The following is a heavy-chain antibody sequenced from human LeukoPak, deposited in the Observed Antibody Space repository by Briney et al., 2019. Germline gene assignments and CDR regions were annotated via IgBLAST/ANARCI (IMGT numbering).Heavy chain of an antibody. CDR2: LSGSGGST. J-gene: IGHJ4*02. Sequence: GGPLRLSCAASGFTLSSYPMSWARQAPGKGLEWVSALSGSGGSTYYADSVKGRFTISRDNSKNTLYMQMNSLRAEDTAVYYCAKAEAIVVVTATNDYWGQGTLVTVSS. V-gene: IGHV3-23*01. D-gene: IGHD2-21*02. CDR1: GFTLSSYP. CDR3: AKAEAIVVVTATNDY.